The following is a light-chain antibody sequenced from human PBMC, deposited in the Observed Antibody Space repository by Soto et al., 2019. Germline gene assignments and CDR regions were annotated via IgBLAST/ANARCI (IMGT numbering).Light chain of an antibody. CDR2: EVS. CDR3: SSYTTSSTRV. CDR1: SSDVGIYNY. J-gene: IGLJ1*01. V-gene: IGLV2-14*01. Sequence: QSALAQPASVSGSPGQSIAISCTGSSSDVGIYNYVSWYQQHPGKVPKLIIYEVSNRPPGVSNRFSGSKSGNTASLTISGLQAEDEADYYCSSYTTSSTRVFGNGTKVTVL.